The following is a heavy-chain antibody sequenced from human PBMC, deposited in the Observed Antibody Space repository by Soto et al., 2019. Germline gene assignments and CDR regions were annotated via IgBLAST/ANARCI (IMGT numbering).Heavy chain of an antibody. V-gene: IGHV1-18*01. CDR2: ISAYNGNT. J-gene: IGHJ3*02. CDR1: GYTFTSHG. Sequence: ASVKVSCKASGYTFTSHGISWVRQAPGQGLEWMGWISAYNGNTNYAQKLQGRVTMTTDRSTGTAYMELRRLRSDDTAGYYCARDSYYYDSSGYSAFDSWGQGTMVTVSS. D-gene: IGHD3-22*01. CDR3: ARDSYYYDSSGYSAFDS.